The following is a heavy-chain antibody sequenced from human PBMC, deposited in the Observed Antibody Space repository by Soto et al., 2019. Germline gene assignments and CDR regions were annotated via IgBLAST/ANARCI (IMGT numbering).Heavy chain of an antibody. CDR1: GFTVSTKY. D-gene: IGHD3-16*01. J-gene: IGHJ4*02. CDR2: IYSGGST. V-gene: IGHV3-66*01. Sequence: GGSLRLSWAASGFTVSTKYMSWVRQAPGKGLEWISVIYSGGSTFYTDSVRGRFTISRDNSKNTVNLQMKSLRAEDTAVYYCARDPWAADYWGQGTLVTVSS. CDR3: ARDPWAADY.